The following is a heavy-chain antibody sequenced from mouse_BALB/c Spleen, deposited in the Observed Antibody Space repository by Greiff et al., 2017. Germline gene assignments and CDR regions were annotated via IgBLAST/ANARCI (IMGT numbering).Heavy chain of an antibody. CDR2: ISYDGSN. D-gene: IGHD2-1*01. Sequence: EVHLVESGPGLVKPSQSLSLTCSVTGYSITSGYYWNWIRQFPGNKLEWMGYISYDGSNNYNPSLKNRISITRDTSKNQFFLKLNSVTTEDTATYYCARGGNYLYFDYWGQGTTLTVSS. CDR1: GYSITSGYY. J-gene: IGHJ2*01. CDR3: ARGGNYLYFDY. V-gene: IGHV3-6*02.